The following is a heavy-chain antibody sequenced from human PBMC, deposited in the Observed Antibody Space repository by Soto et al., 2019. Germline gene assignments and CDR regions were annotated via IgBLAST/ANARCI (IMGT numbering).Heavy chain of an antibody. D-gene: IGHD3-22*01. Sequence: SETLSLTCSVSGGSVSSGSYYWSWIRQPPGKGLEWIGYIFYTGSTNYNPSLETRVSISVDRSKNQLSLKMGFVTAADTAVYYCARVPVHNYYDDSGYYTSSFYFDYWGQGTLVTVSS. V-gene: IGHV4-61*01. J-gene: IGHJ4*02. CDR1: GGSVSSGSYY. CDR3: ARVPVHNYYDDSGYYTSSFYFDY. CDR2: IFYTGST.